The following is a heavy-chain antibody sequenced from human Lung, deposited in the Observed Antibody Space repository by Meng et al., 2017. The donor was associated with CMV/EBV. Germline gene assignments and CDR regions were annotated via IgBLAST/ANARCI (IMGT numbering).Heavy chain of an antibody. V-gene: IGHV1-69*05. CDR1: GGTFSTYN. D-gene: IGHD4-17*01. J-gene: IGHJ6*02. CDR2: IIPFFGTP. CDR3: ASRTRVDGHGDYTYYYYDLDF. Sequence: SVKVSCKASGGTFSTYNINWVRQARGQGLEWMGGIIPFFGTPHYGKSFRGRVTISTDESTTTAYMELSNLRSEDTAVYYCASRTRVDGHGDYTYYYYDLDFWGQGTTVTVSS.